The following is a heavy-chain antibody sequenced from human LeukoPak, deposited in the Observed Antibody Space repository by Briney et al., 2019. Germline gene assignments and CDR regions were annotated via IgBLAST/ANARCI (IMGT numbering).Heavy chain of an antibody. CDR3: AKDERDYPRDLDY. CDR1: GFTFSSYA. Sequence: GRSLRLSCAASGFTFSSYAMSWVRQAPGRGLEWVSAISGSGGSTYYADSVKGRFTISRDNSKNTLYLQMNSLRAEDTAVYYCAKDERDYPRDLDYWGQGTLVTVSS. D-gene: IGHD4/OR15-4a*01. CDR2: ISGSGGST. J-gene: IGHJ4*02. V-gene: IGHV3-23*01.